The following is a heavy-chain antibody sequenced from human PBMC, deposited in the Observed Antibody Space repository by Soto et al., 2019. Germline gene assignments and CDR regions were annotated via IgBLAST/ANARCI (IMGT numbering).Heavy chain of an antibody. CDR2: IYYSGST. CDR3: ARAHYYDSSGYHEDVYYFDY. D-gene: IGHD3-22*01. Sequence: SETLSFTCTVSGGSISSGGYYWSWIRQHPGKGLEWIGYIYYSGSTYYNPSLKSRVTISVDTSKNQFSLKLSSVTAADTAVYYCARAHYYDSSGYHEDVYYFDYWGQGTLVTVSS. CDR1: GGSISSGGYY. J-gene: IGHJ4*02. V-gene: IGHV4-31*03.